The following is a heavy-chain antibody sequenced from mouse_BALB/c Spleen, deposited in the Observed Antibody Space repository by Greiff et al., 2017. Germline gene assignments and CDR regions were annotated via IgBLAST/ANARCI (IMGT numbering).Heavy chain of an antibody. V-gene: IGHV7-3*02. CDR3: ARDAYGNYWYFDV. D-gene: IGHD2-10*02. J-gene: IGHJ1*01. CDR2: IRNKANGYTT. Sequence: EVKLMESGGGLVQPGGSLRLSCATSGFTFTDYYMSWVRQPPGKALEWLGFIRNKANGYTTEYSASVKGRFTISRDNSQSILYLQMNTLRAEDSATYYCARDAYGNYWYFDVWGAGTTVTVSS. CDR1: GFTFTDYY.